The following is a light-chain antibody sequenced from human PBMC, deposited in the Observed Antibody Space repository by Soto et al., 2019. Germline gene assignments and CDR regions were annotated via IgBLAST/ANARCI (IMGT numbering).Light chain of an antibody. V-gene: IGKV1-5*01. CDR3: QQYGSSGGIT. Sequence: DIQMTQPPSTLSASVGDRVTITSRDSQTISFSLAWYQQKPGKAPKLLIYDASTLQSGVPSRFSGSESGTEFILTISGLQPDDFAMYYCQQYGSSGGITFGHGTRLEI. CDR2: DAS. J-gene: IGKJ5*01. CDR1: QTISFS.